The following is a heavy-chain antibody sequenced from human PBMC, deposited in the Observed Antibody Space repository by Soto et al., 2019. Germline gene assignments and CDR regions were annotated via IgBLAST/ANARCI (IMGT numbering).Heavy chain of an antibody. CDR2: INPSGGST. CDR3: ARGARPRQQRINWFDP. J-gene: IGHJ5*02. V-gene: IGHV1-46*01. D-gene: IGHD6-13*01. Sequence: DSVKVSCKASAYTFTSYYMHWVRQAPGQGLEWMGIINPSGGSTSYAQKFQGRVTMTRDTSTSTVYMELSSLRSEDTAVYYCARGARPRQQRINWFDPWGQGTLVTVSS. CDR1: AYTFTSYY.